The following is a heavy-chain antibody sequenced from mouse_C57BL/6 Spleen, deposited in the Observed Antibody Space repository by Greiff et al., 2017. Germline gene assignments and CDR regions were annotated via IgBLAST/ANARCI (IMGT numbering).Heavy chain of an antibody. CDR2: SDPEDGET. CDR3: ARSGGNYPWFAY. D-gene: IGHD2-1*01. Sequence: VQLQQSGAELVKPGASVKLSCTASGFNIKDYYMHWVKQRTEQGLEWIGRSDPEDGETKYAPQFQGKATITADTSSNTAYLQLSSLTSEDTAVYYCARSGGNYPWFAYWGQGTLVTVSA. CDR1: GFNIKDYY. J-gene: IGHJ3*01. V-gene: IGHV14-2*01.